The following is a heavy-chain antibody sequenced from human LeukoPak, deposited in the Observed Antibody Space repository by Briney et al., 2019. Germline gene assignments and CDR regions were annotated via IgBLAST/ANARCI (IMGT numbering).Heavy chain of an antibody. D-gene: IGHD3-9*01. CDR2: ITGSGGNT. V-gene: IGHV3-23*01. CDR3: AKWGDYDVLTGYYVPDY. CDR1: GFTFSNYA. Sequence: SGGSLRLSCAASGFTFSNYAMSWVRQAPGKGLEWVSAITGSGGNTYYADSVEGRFTISRDNSKNTVFLQMNSLRAEDTAVYYCAKWGDYDVLTGYYVPDYWGQGTLVTVSS. J-gene: IGHJ4*02.